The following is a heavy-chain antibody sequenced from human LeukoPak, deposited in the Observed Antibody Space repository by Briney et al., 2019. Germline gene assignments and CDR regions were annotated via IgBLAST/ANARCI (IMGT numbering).Heavy chain of an antibody. V-gene: IGHV3-53*01. CDR3: ATAFNSPFYGEN. CDR1: GFTVSSNY. J-gene: IGHJ4*02. Sequence: GGSLRLSCAASGFTVSSNYMSWVRQAPGRGLEWVSVIYSSGSTYYADSVKGSFTISRDNSKNTLYLQMNSLRAEDTAVYYCATAFNSPFYGENWGQGTLVTVSS. D-gene: IGHD2/OR15-2a*01. CDR2: IYSSGST.